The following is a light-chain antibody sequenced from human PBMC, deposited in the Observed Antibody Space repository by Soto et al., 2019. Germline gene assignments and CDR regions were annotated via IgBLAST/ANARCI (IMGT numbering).Light chain of an antibody. CDR1: RSNIGNNP. CDR3: ATWDDSLDGWV. CDR2: SNN. Sequence: QSALTQPPSASGTPGQRVTISCSGSRSNIGNNPVNWYQQLPGTAPKLLTYSNNQRPSGVPDRFSGSKSGTSASLAISGLQSEDEADYYCATWDDSLDGWVFGGGTKLTVL. J-gene: IGLJ3*02. V-gene: IGLV1-44*01.